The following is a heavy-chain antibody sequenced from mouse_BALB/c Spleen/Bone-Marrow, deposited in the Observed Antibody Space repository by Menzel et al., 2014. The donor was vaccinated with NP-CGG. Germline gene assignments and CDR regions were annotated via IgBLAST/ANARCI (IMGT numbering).Heavy chain of an antibody. CDR2: ISNGGGST. J-gene: IGHJ2*01. CDR1: GFTFSSYT. CDR3: ARRSAATYYFDY. Sequence: EVHLVESGGGLVQPGGSLKLSCAASGFTFSSYTMSWVRQTPEKRLEWVAYISNGGGSTYYPDTVKGRFTISRDNAKNTLYLRMSSLKSEDTAMYYCARRSAATYYFDYWGQGTTLTVSS. D-gene: IGHD1-2*01. V-gene: IGHV5-12-2*01.